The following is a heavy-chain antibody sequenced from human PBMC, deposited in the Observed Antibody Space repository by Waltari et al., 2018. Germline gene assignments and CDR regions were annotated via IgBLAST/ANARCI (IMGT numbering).Heavy chain of an antibody. D-gene: IGHD6-13*01. Sequence: QVQLQESGPGLVKPSQTLSLTCTVSGGSISSGSYYWSWIRQPAGKGLEWIGSIYYSGSTYYNPSLKSRVTISVDTSKNQFSLKLSSVTAADTAVYYCARGKGVAAYGMDVWGQGTTVTVSS. V-gene: IGHV4-61*02. CDR1: GGSISSGSYY. CDR3: ARGKGVAAYGMDV. CDR2: IYYSGST. J-gene: IGHJ6*02.